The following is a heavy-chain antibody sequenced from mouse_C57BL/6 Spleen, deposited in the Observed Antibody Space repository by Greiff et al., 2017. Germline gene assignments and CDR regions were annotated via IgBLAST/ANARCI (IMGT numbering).Heavy chain of an antibody. CDR2: IYPGNSDT. D-gene: IGHD1-1*01. V-gene: IGHV1-5*01. J-gene: IGHJ4*01. CDR1: GYTFTSYW. Sequence: EVHLVESGPVLARPGASVKMSCKTSGYTFTSYWMHWVKQRPGQGLEWIGAIYPGNSDTSYNQKFKGKAKPTAVTSASTACMELSSLTNEDSAVYSCTRWIYYGSSPTPYAMDYWGQGASVTVSS. CDR3: TRWIYYGSSPTPYAMDY.